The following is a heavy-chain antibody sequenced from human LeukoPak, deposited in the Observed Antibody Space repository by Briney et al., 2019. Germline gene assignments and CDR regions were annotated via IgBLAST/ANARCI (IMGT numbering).Heavy chain of an antibody. V-gene: IGHV3-74*01. CDR1: GFTLSSYW. CDR2: INSDGSII. D-gene: IGHD6-13*01. J-gene: IGHJ4*02. Sequence: GGSLRLSCAASGFTLSSYWMHWVRQAPGKGLVWVSRINSDGSIISYADSVKGRFTISRDNAKNTLYLQMNSLRAEDTAVYYCAIRSLRSSWDSFDYWGQGALVTVSS. CDR3: AIRSLRSSWDSFDY.